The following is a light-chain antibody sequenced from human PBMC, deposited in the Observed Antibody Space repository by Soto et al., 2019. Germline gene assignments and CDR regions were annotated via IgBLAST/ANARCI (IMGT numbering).Light chain of an antibody. CDR2: GAS. V-gene: IGKV3-15*01. Sequence: EIVMTQSPATLSVSPGEWATLSCRASPSVSSNLAWYQQKPGQAPRLLIYGASTRATGIPARFSGSGSGTEFTLTISSLQSEDFAVYYCQQYNNWPFTFGPGTKVDIK. CDR1: PSVSSN. J-gene: IGKJ3*01. CDR3: QQYNNWPFT.